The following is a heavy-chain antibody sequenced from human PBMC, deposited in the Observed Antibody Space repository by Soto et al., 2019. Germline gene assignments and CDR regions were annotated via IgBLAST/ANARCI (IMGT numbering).Heavy chain of an antibody. J-gene: IGHJ6*02. CDR2: IIPVFGTP. V-gene: IGHV1-69*18. CDR3: ARAVRTGFYGMDV. Sequence: QMQVVQSGAELKKPGSSVKVSCKASRGSFSSYGIVWVRQAPGQGLEWMGRIIPVFGTPNYAQKFQGRVTITADESTSTAYMELSSLSSEDTAVYYCARAVRTGFYGMDVWGQGTTVTVSS. CDR1: RGSFSSYG.